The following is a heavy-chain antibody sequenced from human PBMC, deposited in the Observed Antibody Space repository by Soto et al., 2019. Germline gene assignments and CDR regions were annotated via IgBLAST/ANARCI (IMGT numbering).Heavy chain of an antibody. CDR3: AKGPPVGLKYFQY. CDR1: GFTFNTYA. Sequence: EVQLLESGGGLVQPGGSLRLSCAASGFTFNTYAMSWVRQAPGKGLECVSAISSSGGSTYYADSVKGRFTISRDNSKNTLYLQMNSLSDEDTAVDYCAKGPPVGLKYFQYWGQGTLVTVSS. CDR2: ISSSGGST. D-gene: IGHD1-26*01. J-gene: IGHJ1*01. V-gene: IGHV3-23*01.